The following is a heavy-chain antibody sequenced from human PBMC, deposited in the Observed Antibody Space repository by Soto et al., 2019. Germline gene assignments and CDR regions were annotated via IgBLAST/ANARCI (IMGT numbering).Heavy chain of an antibody. CDR1: GGTFSSYA. V-gene: IGHV1-69*01. J-gene: IGHJ6*02. Sequence: QVQLVQSGAEVKKPGSSVKVSCKASGGTFSSYAISWLRQAPGQGLEWMGGVIPIFGTSNYTQKFQGRVTITADESTSTAYMELSSLRSEDTAVYYWASPRDGYNHPPTYYYGMDVWGQGTTVTVSS. CDR2: VIPIFGTS. D-gene: IGHD5-12*01. CDR3: ASPRDGYNHPPTYYYGMDV.